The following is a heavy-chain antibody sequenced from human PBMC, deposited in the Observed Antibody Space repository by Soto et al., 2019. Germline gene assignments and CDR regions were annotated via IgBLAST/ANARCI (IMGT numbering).Heavy chain of an antibody. D-gene: IGHD6-19*01. V-gene: IGHV4-39*01. CDR3: ARGLRRAVAGTYYYYGMDV. CDR2: IYYSGST. CDR1: GGSISSSSYY. J-gene: IGHJ6*02. Sequence: SETLSLTCTVSGGSISSSSYYWGWIRQPPGKGLEWIGSIYYSGSTYYNPSLKSRETISVNTSKNKFTMKLRTVTAADTAVYYCARGLRRAVAGTYYYYGMDVWGQGTTVT.